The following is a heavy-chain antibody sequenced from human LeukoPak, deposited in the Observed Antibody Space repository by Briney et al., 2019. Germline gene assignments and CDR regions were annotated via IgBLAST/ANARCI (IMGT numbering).Heavy chain of an antibody. J-gene: IGHJ4*02. V-gene: IGHV4-59*01. D-gene: IGHD4-17*01. CDR3: ARETATVTISGGRQYYFDY. Sequence: SETLSLTCTVSGGSISSYYWSWIRQPPGKGLEWIGYIYCSGSTNYNPSLKSRVTISVDTSKNQFSLKLSSVTAADTAVYYCARETATVTISGGRQYYFDYWGQGTLVTVSS. CDR1: GGSISSYY. CDR2: IYCSGST.